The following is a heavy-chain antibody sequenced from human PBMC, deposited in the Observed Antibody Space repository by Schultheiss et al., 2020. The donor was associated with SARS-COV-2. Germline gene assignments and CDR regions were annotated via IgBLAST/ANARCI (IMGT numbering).Heavy chain of an antibody. V-gene: IGHV3-21*01. CDR3: ARGYSDYPDN. D-gene: IGHD5-12*01. Sequence: GESLKISCAASGFTFSSYSMNWVRQAPGKGLEWVSAISGSGGSTYYADSVKGRFTISRDNAKNSLYLQMNSLRAEDTAVYYCARGYSDYPDNWGQGTLVTVSS. CDR2: ISGSGGST. J-gene: IGHJ4*02. CDR1: GFTFSSYS.